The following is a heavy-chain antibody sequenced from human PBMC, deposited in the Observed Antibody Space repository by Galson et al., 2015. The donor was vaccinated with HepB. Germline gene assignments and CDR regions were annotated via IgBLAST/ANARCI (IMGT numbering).Heavy chain of an antibody. Sequence: SLRLSCAASGFTFSSYWMHWVRQAPGKGLVWVSRINSDGSSTSYADSVKGRFTISRDNAKNTLYLQMNSLRAEDTAVYYCARGPLVAVAEYNWFDPWGQGTLVTVSS. D-gene: IGHD6-19*01. CDR3: ARGPLVAVAEYNWFDP. CDR1: GFTFSSYW. V-gene: IGHV3-74*01. J-gene: IGHJ5*02. CDR2: INSDGSST.